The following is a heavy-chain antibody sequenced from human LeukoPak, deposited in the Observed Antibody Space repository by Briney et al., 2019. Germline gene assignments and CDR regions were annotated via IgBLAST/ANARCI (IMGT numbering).Heavy chain of an antibody. J-gene: IGHJ4*02. D-gene: IGHD2-2*01. CDR3: ARLVARGY. CDR1: GGSFSGYY. V-gene: IGHV4-34*01. Sequence: SETLSLNCAVYGGSFSGYYWSWIRQPPGRGLEWIGEINHSGSTNYNPSLKSRVTISVDTSKNQFSLKLSSVTAADTAVYYCARLVARGYWGQGTLVTVSS. CDR2: INHSGST.